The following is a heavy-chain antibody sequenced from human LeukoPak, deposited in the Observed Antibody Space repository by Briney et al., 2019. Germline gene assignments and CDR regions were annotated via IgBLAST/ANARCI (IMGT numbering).Heavy chain of an antibody. D-gene: IGHD5-24*01. Sequence: GSLRLSCAGSGFIFSSYAMSWVRQAPGKGLEWVSAMSGVGGNTFYTDSVRGRFTISRDSSKNTLYLQMNSLRAEDTAIYYCAKTSRWERDYFDYWGQGTLVTVSS. V-gene: IGHV3-23*01. CDR3: AKTSRWERDYFDY. J-gene: IGHJ4*02. CDR2: MSGVGGNT. CDR1: GFIFSSYA.